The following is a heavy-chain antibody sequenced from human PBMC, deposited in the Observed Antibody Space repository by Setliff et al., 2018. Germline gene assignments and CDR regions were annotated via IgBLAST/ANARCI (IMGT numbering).Heavy chain of an antibody. CDR3: AREQWLDPPGYYYMDV. Sequence: ASETLSLTCTVSGGSISSYYWSWNRQPAGKGLAWSGHTYIGGSANYNPSLKSRVTMSINTSKNQFSLKRNSVTAAAMAVYYCAREQWLDPPGYYYMDVWAKGTTVTVSS. D-gene: IGHD6-19*01. J-gene: IGHJ6*03. CDR1: GGSISSYY. CDR2: TYIGGSA. V-gene: IGHV4-4*07.